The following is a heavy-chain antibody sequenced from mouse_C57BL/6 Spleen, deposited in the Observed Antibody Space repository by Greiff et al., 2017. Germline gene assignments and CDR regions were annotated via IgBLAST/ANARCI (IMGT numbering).Heavy chain of an antibody. CDR1: GYTFTSYW. J-gene: IGHJ4*01. CDR3: ARSDYGSSGLDD. V-gene: IGHV1-7*01. CDR2: INPSSGYT. D-gene: IGHD1-1*01. Sequence: QVQLQQSGAELAKPGASVKLSCKASGYTFTSYWMPWVKQRPGQGLEWIGYINPSSGYTKYNQKFKDKATLTADKSSSTAYMQLSSLTYEDSAVYCCARSDYGSSGLDDWGQGTSVTVSS.